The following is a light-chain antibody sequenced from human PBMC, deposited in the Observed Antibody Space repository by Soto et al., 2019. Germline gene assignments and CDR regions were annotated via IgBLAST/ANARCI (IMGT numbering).Light chain of an antibody. Sequence: AIQMTQSPSSLSASVGDRFTITCRASQDIRNDLGWYQQKPGKTPKLLIFAASSLQSGVPSRFSGSGSGTDFTLTISRLQPEDFATYYCLQDFNYPWTFGQGTKVEIE. V-gene: IGKV1-6*01. CDR1: QDIRND. CDR3: LQDFNYPWT. CDR2: AAS. J-gene: IGKJ1*01.